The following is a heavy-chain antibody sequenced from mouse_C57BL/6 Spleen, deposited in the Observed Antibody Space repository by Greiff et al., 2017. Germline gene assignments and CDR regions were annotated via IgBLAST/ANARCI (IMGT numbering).Heavy chain of an antibody. Sequence: ESGPGLVKPSQSLSLTCSVTGYSITSGYYWNWIRQFPGNKLEWMGYISYDGSNNYNPSLKNRISITRDTSKNQFFLKLNSVTTEDTATYYCARSLPTYYDYDGFAYWGQGTLVTVSA. J-gene: IGHJ3*01. CDR3: ARSLPTYYDYDGFAY. CDR1: GYSITSGYY. D-gene: IGHD2-4*01. CDR2: ISYDGSN. V-gene: IGHV3-6*01.